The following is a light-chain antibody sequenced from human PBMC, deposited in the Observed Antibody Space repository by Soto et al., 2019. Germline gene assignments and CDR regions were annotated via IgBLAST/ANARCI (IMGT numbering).Light chain of an antibody. CDR3: HHYDNSPPFP. CDR1: QSINNRY. V-gene: IGKV3-20*01. Sequence: EIVLTQSPGTLSLSPXARALLSCXXXQSINNRYLAWYQQMPGRAPRLLIHGASSRAAGIPDRFSGSGSGTDFTLTINRLEPEDFAVYYCHHYDNSPPFPFGPGTKVDI. CDR2: GAS. J-gene: IGKJ3*01.